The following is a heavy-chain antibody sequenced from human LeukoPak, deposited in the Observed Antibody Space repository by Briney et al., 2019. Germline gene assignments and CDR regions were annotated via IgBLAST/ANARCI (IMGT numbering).Heavy chain of an antibody. CDR3: AKDTLETGYLVFGSFDI. J-gene: IGHJ3*02. CDR1: GFTFDDYA. Sequence: GGSLRLSCAASGFTFDDYAMHWVRQAPGKGLEWVSGISWNSGSIGYADSVKGRFTISRDNAKNSLYLQMNSLRAEDTALYYCAKDTLETGYLVFGSFDIWGQGTMVTVSS. D-gene: IGHD3-10*02. CDR2: ISWNSGSI. V-gene: IGHV3-9*01.